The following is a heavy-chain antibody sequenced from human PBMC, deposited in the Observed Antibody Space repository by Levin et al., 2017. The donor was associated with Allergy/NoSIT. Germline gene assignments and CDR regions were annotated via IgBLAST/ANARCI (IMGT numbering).Heavy chain of an antibody. CDR2: IYYTGST. CDR3: ARQLDGNSFRYFDL. CDR1: GGSISGYY. V-gene: IGHV4-59*08. Sequence: HSQTLSLTCNVSGGSISGYYWSWVRQPPGKGLDWVGYIYYTGSTNYNPSLKSRVTISVDTSKNQFSLNLSSVTAADTAVYFCARQLDGNSFRYFDLWGRGTLVTVSS. J-gene: IGHJ2*01. D-gene: IGHD4-23*01.